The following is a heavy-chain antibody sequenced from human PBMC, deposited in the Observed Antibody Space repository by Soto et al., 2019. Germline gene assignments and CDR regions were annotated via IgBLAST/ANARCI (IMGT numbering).Heavy chain of an antibody. CDR1: GGTFSRTA. J-gene: IGHJ3*02. CDR3: ATELGDRPVAGSEAFHI. Sequence: QVLLVQSGSEVRRAGSSVKVSCKASGGTFSRTAISWVRQAPGHGLEWVGGIVPMYNTPTYAKNFKDRVTITAAASATTSFMELGSLTAEDTAVYFCATELGDRPVAGSEAFHIWCQGTRVNVSS. V-gene: IGHV1-69*01. CDR2: IVPMYNTP. D-gene: IGHD6-19*01.